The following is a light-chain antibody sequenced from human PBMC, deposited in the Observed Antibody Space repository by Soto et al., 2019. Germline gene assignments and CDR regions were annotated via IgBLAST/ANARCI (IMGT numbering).Light chain of an antibody. CDR2: GAS. CDR1: QSVNAN. J-gene: IGKJ1*01. CDR3: QQDNTWLWT. V-gene: IGKV3-15*01. Sequence: EVVMTQSPATLSVSPGERATLSCRASQSVNANLAWYQQKPGQAPRLLIHGASTRATGIPARFSGSGFGPGVILTIRRLQSEDFAVYYCQQDNTWLWTFGQGTKVEGK.